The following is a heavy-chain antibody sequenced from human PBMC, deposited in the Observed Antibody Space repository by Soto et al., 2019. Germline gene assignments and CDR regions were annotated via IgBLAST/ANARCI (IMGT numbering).Heavy chain of an antibody. Sequence: KPSETLSLTCVVYGGSLTGYYCSWIRQPPRRGLEWIGEINPTGIPKYNPSLMSRVTISVDTSKNQFYMKLSSVTAADTAVFYCGRSREHWLADGLDIWGQLTMLAV. CDR2: INPTGIP. V-gene: IGHV4-34*01. CDR1: GGSLTGYY. J-gene: IGHJ3*02. CDR3: GRSREHWLADGLDI. D-gene: IGHD6-19*01.